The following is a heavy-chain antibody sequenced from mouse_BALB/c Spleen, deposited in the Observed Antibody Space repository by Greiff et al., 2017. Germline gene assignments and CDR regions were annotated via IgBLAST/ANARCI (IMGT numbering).Heavy chain of an antibody. CDR3: ARDTYGGYYGSFAY. CDR2: IRNKANGYPT. V-gene: IGHV7-3*02. J-gene: IGHJ3*01. CDR1: GFTFTDYY. Sequence: EVQLQQSGGGLVQPGGSLRLSCATSGFTFTDYYMSWVRQPPGKALEWWGFIRNKANGYPTEYSASVKGRFTISRDNSQSILYLQMNTLRAEDIATYYCARDTYGGYYGSFAYWGQGTLVTVSA. D-gene: IGHD2-3*01.